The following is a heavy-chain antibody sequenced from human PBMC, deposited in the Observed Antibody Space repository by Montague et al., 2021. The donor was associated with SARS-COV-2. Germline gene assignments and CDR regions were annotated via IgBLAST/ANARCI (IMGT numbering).Heavy chain of an antibody. V-gene: IGHV4-31*03. CDR1: GGSISSGGYY. CDR2: IFYRGGT. CDR3: ARANYYVMTSKAYAMDV. D-gene: IGHD3-16*01. Sequence: TLSLTCTVSGGSISSGGYYWSWVRQPPGKGLDGIGYIFYRGGTYYNPTRKSRVSMSIDTSKIQFSLNLTSVTAADTAVYYCARANYYVMTSKAYAMDVWGQGTTVTVSS. J-gene: IGHJ6*02.